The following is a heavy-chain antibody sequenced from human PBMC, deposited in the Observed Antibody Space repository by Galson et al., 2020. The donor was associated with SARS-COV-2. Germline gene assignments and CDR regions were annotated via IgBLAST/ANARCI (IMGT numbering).Heavy chain of an antibody. J-gene: IGHJ6*02. V-gene: IGHV4-59*01. D-gene: IGHD1-26*01. CDR2: IFHSGIT. Sequence: SETLSLTFTISGGSISTFYWSWMRQSPGKGLEWMGYIFHSGITKYNPSLQGRVTISVDTSKNQFSLNLRSVNAADTAIYYCARVYGTSGFDVWGQGTTINVSS. CDR3: ARVYGTSGFDV. CDR1: GGSISTFY.